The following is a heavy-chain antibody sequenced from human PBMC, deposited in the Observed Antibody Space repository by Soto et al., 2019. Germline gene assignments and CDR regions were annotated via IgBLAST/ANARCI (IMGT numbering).Heavy chain of an antibody. CDR1: GFTFGDYA. CDR2: IRSKAYGGTT. CDR3: TREGRLDIVATIMYYYYGMDV. D-gene: IGHD5-12*01. Sequence: PGGSLRLSCTASGFTFGDYAMSWVRQAPGKGLEWVGFIRSKAYGGTTEYAASVKGRFIISRDDSKSIAYLQMNSLKTEDTAVYYCTREGRLDIVATIMYYYYGMDVWGQGTTVTVSS. V-gene: IGHV3-49*04. J-gene: IGHJ6*02.